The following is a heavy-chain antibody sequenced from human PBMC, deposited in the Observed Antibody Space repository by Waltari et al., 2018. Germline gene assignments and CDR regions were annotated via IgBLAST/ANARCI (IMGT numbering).Heavy chain of an antibody. V-gene: IGHV4-4*07. J-gene: IGHJ4*02. CDR3: ARSPRPGYLLFDY. CDR1: GGSISSYY. CDR2: IHPSGST. D-gene: IGHD6-13*01. Sequence: QVQLQESGPGLVKPSETLSLTCTVSGGSISSYYWSWIRQPAGKGLEWIGRIHPSGSTNYHPTLKSRVTMSVYTSKNQCALKLSSVTAADTAVYYCARSPRPGYLLFDYWGQGTLVTVSS.